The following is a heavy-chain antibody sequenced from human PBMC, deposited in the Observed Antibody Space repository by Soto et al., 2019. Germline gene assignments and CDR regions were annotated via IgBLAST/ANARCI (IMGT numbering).Heavy chain of an antibody. Sequence: SVKVSCKASGFTFSRSAVQWVRQARGQGLEWIGWIVVGSGNTNYAQKFEERVTITRDLSTSTAYMELSSLRSEDTAVYYCARGGYFDSSNYLAYGGLGTLVTVSS. D-gene: IGHD3-22*01. CDR1: GFTFSRSA. J-gene: IGHJ4*02. CDR3: ARGGYFDSSNYLAY. CDR2: IVVGSGNT. V-gene: IGHV1-58*01.